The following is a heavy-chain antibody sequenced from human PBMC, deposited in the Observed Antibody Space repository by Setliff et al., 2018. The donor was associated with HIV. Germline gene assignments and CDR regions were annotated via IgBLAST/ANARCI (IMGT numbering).Heavy chain of an antibody. J-gene: IGHJ6*03. D-gene: IGHD2-2*01. CDR2: ISSYNGKT. V-gene: IGHV1-18*01. CDR1: GYSFARYG. Sequence: ASVKVSCKASGYSFARYGLSWVRQAPGQGLEWMGWISSYNGKTNSAQKVQGRVTMTTDTSTSTAYMELRGLRSDDTDVYYCATSSRIYYYSYPDVWGKGTTVTVSS. CDR3: ATSSRIYYYSYPDV.